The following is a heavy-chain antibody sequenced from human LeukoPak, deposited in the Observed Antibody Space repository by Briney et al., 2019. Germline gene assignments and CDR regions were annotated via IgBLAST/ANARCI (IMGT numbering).Heavy chain of an antibody. D-gene: IGHD3-22*01. Sequence: QTGGSLRLSCAASGFTFSGYEMNWVRQAPGKGLEWVSYISISGTNMLYADSVKGRFTISRDNSRTSLYLQMSSLRAEDTAVYYCARGGCSAYHYNAFDIWGLGTMVTVSS. CDR1: GFTFSGYE. CDR3: ARGGCSAYHYNAFDI. V-gene: IGHV3-48*03. J-gene: IGHJ3*02. CDR2: ISISGTNM.